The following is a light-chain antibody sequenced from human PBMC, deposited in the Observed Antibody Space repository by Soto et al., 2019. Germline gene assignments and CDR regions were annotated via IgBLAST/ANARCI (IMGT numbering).Light chain of an antibody. Sequence: DIQLTQSPSFLSASEGDRVTIACRASQGIGNLLAWYQQKPGKGPKLLICFASTLQSGVPSRFTGSGSGTKFTLTISSLQPEDFATFYCQQFNSYPRTFGQGTKVDIK. J-gene: IGKJ1*01. V-gene: IGKV1-9*01. CDR3: QQFNSYPRT. CDR2: FAS. CDR1: QGIGNL.